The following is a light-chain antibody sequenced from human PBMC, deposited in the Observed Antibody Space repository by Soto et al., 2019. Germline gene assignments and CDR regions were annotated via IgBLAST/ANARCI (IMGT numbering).Light chain of an antibody. Sequence: DIHLTQSPSFLSASVGDRVTITCRPSQAVPNNMAWYQQKPGKPTKLLIYEESTLHSGVPSRFSGRKSGTQFTLTIDSLQPEDFATYYCQQVKTYPRTFGGGTKVEIK. CDR3: QQVKTYPRT. J-gene: IGKJ4*01. CDR1: QAVPNN. CDR2: EES. V-gene: IGKV1-9*01.